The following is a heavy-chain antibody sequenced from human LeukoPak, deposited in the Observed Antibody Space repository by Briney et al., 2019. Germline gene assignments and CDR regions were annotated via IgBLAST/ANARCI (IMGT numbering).Heavy chain of an antibody. CDR2: INADNGHT. CDR1: GYTFTNYA. CDR3: ARGRGTSGSTRDFYYYYYMDV. Sequence: GASVKVSCEASGYTFTNYAIHWLRQAPGQRLEWMGWINADNGHTKYSQHFQGRITITRDTSASTAYMELSSLTSDDMAVYYCARGRGTSGSTRDFYYYYYMDVWGIGTTVTISS. V-gene: IGHV1-3*03. J-gene: IGHJ6*03. D-gene: IGHD2-15*01.